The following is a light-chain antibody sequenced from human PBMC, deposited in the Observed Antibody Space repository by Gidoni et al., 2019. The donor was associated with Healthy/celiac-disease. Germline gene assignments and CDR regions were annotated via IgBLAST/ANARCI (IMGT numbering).Light chain of an antibody. CDR1: SSNIVNNY. V-gene: IGLV1-51*01. CDR2: DNN. J-gene: IGLJ2*01. Sequence: QSVLTQPHSVSAAPGQKVTLSCSGSSSNIVNNYVSWYQQLPGTAPKLLIYDNNKRPSGIPDRFSGSKSGTSATLCITGLQTGDEADYYCGTWDSSLSAGVFGGGTKLTVL. CDR3: GTWDSSLSAGV.